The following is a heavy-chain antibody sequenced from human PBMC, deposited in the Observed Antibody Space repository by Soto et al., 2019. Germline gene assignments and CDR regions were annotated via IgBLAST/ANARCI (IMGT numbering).Heavy chain of an antibody. D-gene: IGHD5-12*01. Sequence: SETLSLTGTVSGGPISSYYWSWIRQPAGKGLEWIGRIYTSGSTNYNPSLKSRVTISVDTSKNQFSLKLSSVTAADTAVYYCVGGRWLQLPNYWGQGTLVTVSS. CDR3: VGGRWLQLPNY. J-gene: IGHJ4*02. V-gene: IGHV4-4*07. CDR1: GGPISSYY. CDR2: IYTSGST.